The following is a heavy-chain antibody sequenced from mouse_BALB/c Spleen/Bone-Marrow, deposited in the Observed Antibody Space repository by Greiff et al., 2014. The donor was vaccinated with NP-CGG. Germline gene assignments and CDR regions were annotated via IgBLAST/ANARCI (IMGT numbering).Heavy chain of an antibody. CDR3: ARYDYGWYFYV. J-gene: IGHJ1*01. Sequence: VQLQQSGAELVKPGASVKLSCTASGFNIKDTYMHWVKQRPEQGLEWIGRIDPANGNTKYDPKSQGKATITADTSSNTAYLQLSSLTSEDTAVYYCARYDYGWYFYVWGAGTTVTVSS. CDR1: GFNIKDTY. CDR2: IDPANGNT. D-gene: IGHD1-1*01. V-gene: IGHV14-3*02.